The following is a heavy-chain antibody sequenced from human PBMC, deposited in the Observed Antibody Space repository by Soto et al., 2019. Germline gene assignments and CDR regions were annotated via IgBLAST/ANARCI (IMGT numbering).Heavy chain of an antibody. D-gene: IGHD6-13*01. CDR2: INPNSGGT. J-gene: IGHJ6*02. CDR1: GYTFTGYY. CDR3: ARAGLYSRSWYSLYGMDV. Sequence: GASVKVSCKAAGYTFTGYYMHWVRQAPRQGLEWMGWINPNSGGTNYAQKFQGWVTMTRDTSISTAYMELSRLRSDDTAVYYCARAGLYSRSWYSLYGMDVWGQGTTVTVS. V-gene: IGHV1-2*04.